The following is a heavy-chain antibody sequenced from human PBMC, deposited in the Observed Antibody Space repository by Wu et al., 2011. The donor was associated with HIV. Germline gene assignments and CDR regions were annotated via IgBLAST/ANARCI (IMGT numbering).Heavy chain of an antibody. CDR2: VIPLLGTT. Sequence: QIHLVQSGAAVKNPGSSVKVSCKASGGTFTTYAVTWVRQAPGQGLEWMGGVIPLLGTTEHAQKFQGRVTLTADKFTATAYMELSSLKSEDTAVYYCARAYVVTTRADNSYYYMDVWGKGTAVIVSS. CDR3: ARAYVVTTRADNSYYYMDV. V-gene: IGHV1-69*14. CDR1: GGTFTTYA. D-gene: IGHD4-11*01. J-gene: IGHJ6*03.